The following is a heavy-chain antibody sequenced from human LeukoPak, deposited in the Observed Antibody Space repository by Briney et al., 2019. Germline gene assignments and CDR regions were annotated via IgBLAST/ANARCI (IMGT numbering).Heavy chain of an antibody. D-gene: IGHD6-19*01. V-gene: IGHV3-23*01. J-gene: IGHJ4*02. CDR3: AKSDSSGWYYFDY. CDR2: ISGSGGST. CDR1: GFTFSSYA. Sequence: GGSLTLSCAASGFTFSSYAMGWVRQAPGKGLYWVSTISGSGGSTYYADSVKGRFTISRDNSKDTLYLQMNSLRAEDTAVYFCAKSDSSGWYYFDYWGQGTLVTVSS.